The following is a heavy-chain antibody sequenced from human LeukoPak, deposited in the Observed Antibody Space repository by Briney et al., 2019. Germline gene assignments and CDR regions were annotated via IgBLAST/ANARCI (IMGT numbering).Heavy chain of an antibody. CDR2: ISGSGGST. V-gene: IGHV3-23*01. Sequence: PGGSLRLSCAASGFTFSSYGMSWVRQAPGKGLEWVSAISGSGGSTYYADSVKGRFTISRDNSKNTLYLQMNSLRAEDTAVYYCAKDQWDYYDSRGCFDYWGQGTLVTVS. D-gene: IGHD3-22*01. CDR3: AKDQWDYYDSRGCFDY. CDR1: GFTFSSYG. J-gene: IGHJ4*02.